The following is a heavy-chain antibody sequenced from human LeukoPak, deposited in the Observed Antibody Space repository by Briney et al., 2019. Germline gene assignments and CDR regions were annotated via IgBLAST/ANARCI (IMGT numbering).Heavy chain of an antibody. CDR1: GGSIASYY. D-gene: IGHD1-26*01. CDR3: ARTPTVYLDY. J-gene: IGHJ4*02. V-gene: IGHV4-59*01. CDR2: ISHSGGS. Sequence: PSETLSLTCTVSGGSIASYYWTWIRQPPGKGLEWIGYISHSGGSKHNPSLKSRVTMSLDTSKNQIPLNLNSVTAADTAIYYCARTPTVYLDYWGQGTLVTVSS.